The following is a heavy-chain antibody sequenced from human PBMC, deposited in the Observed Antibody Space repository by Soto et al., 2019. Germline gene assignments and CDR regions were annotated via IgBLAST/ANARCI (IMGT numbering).Heavy chain of an antibody. CDR3: ATDQQSYGDYDYDCYGMDV. CDR2: ISYDGTNT. V-gene: IGHV3-30*03. Sequence: QVQLVESGGGEVQPGRSLTISCAASGFTFSTYGMHWVRQTPGKGLEWVAVISYDGTNTFYSDAVKGRFTISRDNFKNTLTLQMNSLRADDTAVYSCATDQQSYGDYDYDCYGMDVWGLGTRVTVSS. J-gene: IGHJ6*02. D-gene: IGHD4-17*01. CDR1: GFTFSTYG.